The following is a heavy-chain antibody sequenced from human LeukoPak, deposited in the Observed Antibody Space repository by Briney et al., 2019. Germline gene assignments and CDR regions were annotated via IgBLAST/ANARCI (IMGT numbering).Heavy chain of an antibody. D-gene: IGHD6-13*01. CDR3: ARGSSSWSNAFDI. V-gene: IGHV3-74*01. Sequence: GGSLRLSCAASGFTFSSHGMHWVRQVPGKGPVWVARINGDGTSTSYADSVKGRFIISRDNAKNTLFLQMSSLRGEDTAVYSCARGSSSWSNAFDIWGQGTRVTVPS. CDR1: GFTFSSHG. J-gene: IGHJ3*02. CDR2: INGDGTST.